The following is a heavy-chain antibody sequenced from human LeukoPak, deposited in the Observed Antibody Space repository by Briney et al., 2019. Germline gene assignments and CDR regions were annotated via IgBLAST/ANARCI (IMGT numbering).Heavy chain of an antibody. J-gene: IGHJ4*02. V-gene: IGHV6-1*01. D-gene: IGHD6-13*01. CDR3: ARETRVISSSWFDY. CDR2: TYYRSKWYN. CDR1: GDSVSSKSAA. Sequence: SQTLSLTCAISGDSVSSKSAAWNWIRQSPSRDLEWLGRTYYRSKWYNEYAESVKSRITINPDTSKNHFSLQLNSVTPEDTALYYCARETRVISSSWFDYWGQGTLVTVSS.